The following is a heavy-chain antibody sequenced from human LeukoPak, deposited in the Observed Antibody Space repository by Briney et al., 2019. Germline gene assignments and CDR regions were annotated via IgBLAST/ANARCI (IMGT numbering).Heavy chain of an antibody. D-gene: IGHD4-11*01. CDR3: ARWYSNFAFDY. V-gene: IGHV4-59*01. CDR1: GGSFSGYY. CDR2: IYYSGST. Sequence: PSETLSLTCAVYGGSFSGYYWSWIRQPPGKGLEWIGYIYYSGSTNYNPSLKSRVTISVDTSKNQFSLKLSSVTAADTAVYYCARWYSNFAFDYWGQGTLVTVSS. J-gene: IGHJ4*02.